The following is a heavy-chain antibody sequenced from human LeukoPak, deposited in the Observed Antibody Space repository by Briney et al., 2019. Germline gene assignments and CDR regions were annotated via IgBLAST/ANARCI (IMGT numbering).Heavy chain of an antibody. CDR1: GGSISSGGYY. CDR3: ARVLTSYSSSWYFFDY. CDR2: IHNSGRS. Sequence: SQTLSLTCTVSGGSISSGGYYWSWIRQHPGKGLEWIGYIHNSGRSFYYPSLKSRVTISGDTSENQFSLKLSSVTAADTAVYYCARVLTSYSSSWYFFDYWGQGTLVTVSS. J-gene: IGHJ4*02. V-gene: IGHV4-31*03. D-gene: IGHD6-13*01.